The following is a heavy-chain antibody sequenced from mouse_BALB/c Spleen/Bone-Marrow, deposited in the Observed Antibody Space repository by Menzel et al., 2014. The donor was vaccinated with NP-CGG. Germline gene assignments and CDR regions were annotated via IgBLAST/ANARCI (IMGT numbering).Heavy chain of an antibody. Sequence: EVQRVESGPELVKPGASMKISCKASGYSFTGYTMNWVKQSHGKNLEWIGLINPYNGGTTYSQKFKGKATLTVDKSSSTAYMELLSLTSEDSAVYFCTRREGGPFDYWGQGTTLIVSS. CDR2: INPYNGGT. CDR3: TRREGGPFDY. CDR1: GYSFTGYT. V-gene: IGHV1-18*01. J-gene: IGHJ2*01.